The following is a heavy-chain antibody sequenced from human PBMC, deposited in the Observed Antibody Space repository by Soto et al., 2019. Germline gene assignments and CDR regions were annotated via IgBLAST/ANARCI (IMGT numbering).Heavy chain of an antibody. CDR1: GFTFSSYW. J-gene: IGHJ4*02. V-gene: IGHV3-7*01. CDR3: ARDHSGSYSDY. Sequence: PGGSLRLSCAASGFTFSSYWMSWVRQAPGKGLEWVANIKQDGSEKYYVDSVKGRFTFSRDNAKNSLYLQMNSLRAEDTAVYYCARDHSGSYSDYWGQGTLVTVSS. D-gene: IGHD1-26*01. CDR2: IKQDGSEK.